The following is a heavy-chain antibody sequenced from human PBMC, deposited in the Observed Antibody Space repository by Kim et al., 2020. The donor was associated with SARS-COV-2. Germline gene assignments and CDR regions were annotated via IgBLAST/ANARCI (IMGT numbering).Heavy chain of an antibody. CDR3: ASTGVGAVGWFDP. D-gene: IGHD1-26*01. J-gene: IGHJ5*02. CDR2: VYHTGST. CDR1: GGPIRGYY. Sequence: SETLSLTCSVSGGPIRGYYWAWIRQPPGKRLEWIGYVYHTGSTNYNPSLRGRVTISLDTSKRQVSLTLTSVIAADTAVYYCASTGVGAVGWFDPWGQGTLVSVSS. V-gene: IGHV4-59*01.